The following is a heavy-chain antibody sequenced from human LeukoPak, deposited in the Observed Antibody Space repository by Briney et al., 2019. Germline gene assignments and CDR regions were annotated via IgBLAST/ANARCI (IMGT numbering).Heavy chain of an antibody. CDR3: ARLIGELWFGDYYYYYMDV. J-gene: IGHJ6*03. CDR2: INHSGST. CDR1: GGSFSGYY. V-gene: IGHV4-34*01. Sequence: SETLSLTCAVYGGSFSGYYWSWIRQPPGKGLEWIGEINHSGSTNYNPSLKSRVTISVDTSKNQFSLKLSSVTAADTAVYYCARLIGELWFGDYYYYYMDVWGKGTTVTISS. D-gene: IGHD3-10*01.